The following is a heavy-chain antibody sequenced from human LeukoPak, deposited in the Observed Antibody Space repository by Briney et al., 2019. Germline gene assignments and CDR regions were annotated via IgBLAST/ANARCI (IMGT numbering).Heavy chain of an antibody. CDR2: ISGSGGST. D-gene: IGHD2-2*02. CDR1: GFTFSSYS. J-gene: IGHJ4*02. V-gene: IGHV3-23*01. CDR3: AKDGKAIVVVPAAISFYFDY. Sequence: PGGSLRLSCAASGFTFSSYSMNWVRQAPGKGLEWVSAISGSGGSTYYADSVKGRFTISRDNSKNTLYLQMNSLRAEDTAVYYCAKDGKAIVVVPAAISFYFDYWGQGTLVTVSS.